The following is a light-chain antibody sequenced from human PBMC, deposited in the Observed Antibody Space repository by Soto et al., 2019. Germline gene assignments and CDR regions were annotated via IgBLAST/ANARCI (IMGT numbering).Light chain of an antibody. J-gene: IGKJ1*01. CDR2: GAS. Sequence: EIVMTQSPATLSVSPGERATLSCRASQSVNSNLAWYQQNPGQAPRLLIYGASTRATGIPARFSGSGSGTEFTLTISSLQSEDFAVDYCHQYNNWLWTFGQGTKVEIK. CDR3: HQYNNWLWT. V-gene: IGKV3-15*01. CDR1: QSVNSN.